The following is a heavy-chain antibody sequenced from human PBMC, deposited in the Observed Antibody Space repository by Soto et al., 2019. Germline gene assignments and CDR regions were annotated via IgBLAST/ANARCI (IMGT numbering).Heavy chain of an antibody. J-gene: IGHJ6*02. CDR3: AREADYGGSRGGMDV. CDR2: IYYSGST. V-gene: IGHV4-31*03. CDR1: GGSVNNADYF. Sequence: QVRLEESGPGLVKPSETLSLICSVSGGSVNNADYFWSWIRHHPENGLEWIGYIYYSGSTRYNPSFKTRATLSIATSKNLFALRLHSVPVAETAVYFCAREADYGGSRGGMDVWGRGTTVTVSS. D-gene: IGHD4-17*01.